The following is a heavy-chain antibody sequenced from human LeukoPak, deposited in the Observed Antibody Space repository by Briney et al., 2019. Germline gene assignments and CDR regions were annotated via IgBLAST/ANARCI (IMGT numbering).Heavy chain of an antibody. Sequence: PGGSLRLSCAASGFTFSSYGMHWVRQAPGKGLEWVSYISSSGSFIYYADSVKGRFTISRDNAKNSLYLHMNSLSADDTALYYCAREPYYDCSGYSPDYWGQGTLVTVSS. V-gene: IGHV3-21*05. CDR3: AREPYYDCSGYSPDY. J-gene: IGHJ4*02. D-gene: IGHD3-22*01. CDR2: ISSSGSFI. CDR1: GFTFSSYG.